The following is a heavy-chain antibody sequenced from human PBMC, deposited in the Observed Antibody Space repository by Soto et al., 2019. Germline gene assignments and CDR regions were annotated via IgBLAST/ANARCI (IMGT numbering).Heavy chain of an antibody. CDR1: GGTFGNSA. D-gene: IGHD5-12*01. V-gene: IGHV1-69*12. Sequence: QVQLVQSGAEVKKPGSSVTVSCKASGGTFGNSAISWVRQAPGQGLEWMGGIIPIFPTPDYAQKFQGRVTITADDSTSTPYMELPRQKTGDTAVYYCARDKDRLQLGGKYYYAMGGWGQGPTVTVSS. J-gene: IGHJ6*02. CDR2: IIPIFPTP. CDR3: ARDKDRLQLGGKYYYAMGG.